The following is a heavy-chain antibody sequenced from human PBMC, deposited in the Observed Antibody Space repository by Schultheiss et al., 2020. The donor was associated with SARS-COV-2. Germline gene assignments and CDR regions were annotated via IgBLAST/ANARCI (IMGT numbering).Heavy chain of an antibody. CDR1: GGSISSYY. J-gene: IGHJ5*02. Sequence: SETLSLTCTVSGGSISSYYWSWIRQPPGKGLEWIGYIYYSGSTNYNPSLKSRVTISVDTSKNQFSLKLSSVTAADTAVYYCARLPGGIAAARFDPWGQGTLVTVSS. D-gene: IGHD6-13*01. CDR3: ARLPGGIAAARFDP. V-gene: IGHV4-59*01. CDR2: IYYSGST.